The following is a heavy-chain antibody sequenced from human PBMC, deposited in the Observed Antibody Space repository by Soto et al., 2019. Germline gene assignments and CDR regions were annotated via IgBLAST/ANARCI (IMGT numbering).Heavy chain of an antibody. CDR1: GYTFTSYG. Sequence: GASVKVSCKASGYTFTSYGISWVRQAPGQGLEWMGWISAYNGNTNYAQKLQGRVTMTTDTSTSTAYMELRSLRSDDTAVYYCASRSDYYDSSGYPTRSGDAFEIWGQGTMVTVSS. CDR2: ISAYNGNT. V-gene: IGHV1-18*01. J-gene: IGHJ3*02. D-gene: IGHD3-22*01. CDR3: ASRSDYYDSSGYPTRSGDAFEI.